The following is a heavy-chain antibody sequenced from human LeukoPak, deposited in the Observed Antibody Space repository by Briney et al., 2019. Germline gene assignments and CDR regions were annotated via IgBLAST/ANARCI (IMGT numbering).Heavy chain of an antibody. CDR1: GYTFTSYA. J-gene: IGHJ6*02. Sequence: ASVKVSCKASGYTFTSYAIHWVRQAPGQRLEWMGWINAGNGDTRYSQTFQGRLTITRDTSASTAYMELSGLRSEDTAVYYCASPYPGIAAAGNSYYYGTDVWGQGTTVTVSS. V-gene: IGHV1-3*01. CDR2: INAGNGDT. CDR3: ASPYPGIAAAGNSYYYGTDV. D-gene: IGHD6-13*01.